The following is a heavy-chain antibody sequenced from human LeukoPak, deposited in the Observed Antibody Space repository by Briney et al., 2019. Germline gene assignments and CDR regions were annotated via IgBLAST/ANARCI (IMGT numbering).Heavy chain of an antibody. J-gene: IGHJ4*02. V-gene: IGHV1-2*02. D-gene: IGHD5-24*01. CDR2: INPNSGGT. Sequence: GASVTVSCKASGYTFTVYYMHWVRQAPGQGLGWVGWINPNSGGTNYAQKFQGRVTMTRDTSISTAYMELSRLRSDDTAVYYWARGGAGYNPFVDCWGQGTLVTVSS. CDR1: GYTFTVYY. CDR3: ARGGAGYNPFVDC.